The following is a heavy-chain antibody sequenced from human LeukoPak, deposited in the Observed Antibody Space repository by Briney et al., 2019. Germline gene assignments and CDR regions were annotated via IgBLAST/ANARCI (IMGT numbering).Heavy chain of an antibody. CDR3: ARGLTRLGRSGGSCPY. CDR2: MNPNSGNT. V-gene: IGHV1-8*01. J-gene: IGHJ4*02. D-gene: IGHD2-15*01. CDR1: GYTFTSYD. Sequence: GASVKVSCTASGYTFTSYDINWVRQATGQGLEWMGWMNPNSGNTGYAQKFQGRVTMTRNTSISTAYMELSSLRSEDTAVYYCARGLTRLGRSGGSCPYWGQGTLVTVSS.